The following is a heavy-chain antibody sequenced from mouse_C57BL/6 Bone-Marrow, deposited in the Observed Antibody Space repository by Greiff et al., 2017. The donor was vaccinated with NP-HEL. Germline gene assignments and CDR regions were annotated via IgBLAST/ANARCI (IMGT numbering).Heavy chain of an antibody. D-gene: IGHD2-4*01. CDR3: ARERRDYDGGAWFAY. J-gene: IGHJ3*01. Sequence: VQLQQSGAELVRPGTSVKVSCKASGYAFTNYLIEWVKQRPGQGLEWIGVINPGSGGTNYNEKFKGKATLTADKSSSTAYMQLSSLTSEDSAVFFCARERRDYDGGAWFAYWGQGTLVTVSA. V-gene: IGHV1-54*01. CDR1: GYAFTNYL. CDR2: INPGSGGT.